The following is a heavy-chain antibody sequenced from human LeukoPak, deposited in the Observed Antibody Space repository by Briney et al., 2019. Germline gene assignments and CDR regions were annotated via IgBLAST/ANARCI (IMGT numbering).Heavy chain of an antibody. CDR1: GGSISSNY. J-gene: IGHJ6*03. V-gene: IGHV4-59*01. Sequence: SETLSLTCTVSGGSISSNYSSWIRQPPGKGLKWSGYIYYSGSTNYNPSLKSRVTISVDTSKNQSSLKLSSVTAADTAVYYCARETSQKGAHYMDVWGKGTTVTISS. CDR3: ARETSQKGAHYMDV. D-gene: IGHD3-16*01. CDR2: IYYSGST.